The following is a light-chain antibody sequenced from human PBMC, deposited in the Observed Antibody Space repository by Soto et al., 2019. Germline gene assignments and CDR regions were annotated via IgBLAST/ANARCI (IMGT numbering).Light chain of an antibody. CDR1: QSVSNNY. Sequence: EIVWTQSPGTLSLSPGESATLSCRASQSVSNNYLAWYQQKPGQAPRLLIYGASNRATGIPDRLSGSGSGTDFTLTISRMEPEDFAVYYCQQYGSSGTFGQGTKVDIK. J-gene: IGKJ1*01. CDR3: QQYGSSGT. V-gene: IGKV3-20*01. CDR2: GAS.